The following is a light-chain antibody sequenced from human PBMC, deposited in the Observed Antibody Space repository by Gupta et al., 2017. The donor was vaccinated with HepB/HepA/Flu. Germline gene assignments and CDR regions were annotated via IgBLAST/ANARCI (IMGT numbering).Light chain of an antibody. CDR2: GAS. V-gene: IGKV3-20*01. J-gene: IGKJ1*01. CDR3: QQYGGAPRT. CDR1: QSVTTN. Sequence: ELVLMQSPGPLSLSPGERATLSCRATQSVTTNLAWYQQKPGQAPRLLIYGASNRAAGVPDRFSGSGSGTDFILTISRLEPEDFAVYYCQQYGGAPRTFGQGTKVETK.